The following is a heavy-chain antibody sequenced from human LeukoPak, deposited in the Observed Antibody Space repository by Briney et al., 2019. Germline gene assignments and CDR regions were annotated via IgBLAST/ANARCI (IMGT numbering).Heavy chain of an antibody. Sequence: SETLSLACTVSGGSISSYYWSWIRQPAGKGLEWIGRIYTSGSTNYNPSLKSRVTISVDKSKNQFSLKLSSVTAADTAVYYCARIYSSGWWEGYYFDYWGQGTLVTVSS. J-gene: IGHJ4*02. CDR3: ARIYSSGWWEGYYFDY. CDR1: GGSISSYY. V-gene: IGHV4-4*07. D-gene: IGHD6-19*01. CDR2: IYTSGST.